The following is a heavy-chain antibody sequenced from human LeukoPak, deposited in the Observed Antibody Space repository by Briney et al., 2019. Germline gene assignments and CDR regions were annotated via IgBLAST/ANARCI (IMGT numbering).Heavy chain of an antibody. CDR3: ARDVSDSCSGGTCYGVRLDC. D-gene: IGHD2-15*01. CDR2: IYYSGTT. J-gene: IGHJ4*02. CDR1: GGSISSYY. V-gene: IGHV4-59*12. Sequence: SETLSLTCTVSGGSISSYYWNWIRQPPGKGLEWIGYIYYSGTTNYNPSLKSRVTISVDTSRNQFSLKLSSVSAADTAVYYCARDVSDSCSGGTCYGVRLDCWGQGTLVTVSS.